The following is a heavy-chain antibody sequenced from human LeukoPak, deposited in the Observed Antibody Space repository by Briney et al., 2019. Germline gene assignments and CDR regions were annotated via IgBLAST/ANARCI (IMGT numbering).Heavy chain of an antibody. Sequence: SETLSLTCTVSGGSIRDNNYYWGWIRQPPGKGLEWIGGIFQSGRTFYNPSLRSRVSMSVDTSKKQIALTVSSVTAADTAVYYCARLLSYDILTDNYYEYYMDVWGKGATVPVSS. V-gene: IGHV4-39*01. J-gene: IGHJ6*03. CDR3: ARLLSYDILTDNYYEYYMDV. CDR2: IFQSGRT. CDR1: GGSIRDNNYY. D-gene: IGHD3-9*01.